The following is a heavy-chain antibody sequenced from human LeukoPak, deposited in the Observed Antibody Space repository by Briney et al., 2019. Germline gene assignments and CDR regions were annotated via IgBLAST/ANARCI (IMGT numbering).Heavy chain of an antibody. J-gene: IGHJ4*02. D-gene: IGHD3-10*01. CDR2: ISRNGDFT. Sequence: GGALRLSCAASVFTFSTYAMHWVRQALGKGLEYVSPISRNGDFTYYANSVKGRFTISRDNSKNTLYLQMGSLTSEDTAVYYCAKDKSWFGELSPFDYWGQGTLVTVSS. CDR3: AKDKSWFGELSPFDY. CDR1: VFTFSTYA. V-gene: IGHV3-64*01.